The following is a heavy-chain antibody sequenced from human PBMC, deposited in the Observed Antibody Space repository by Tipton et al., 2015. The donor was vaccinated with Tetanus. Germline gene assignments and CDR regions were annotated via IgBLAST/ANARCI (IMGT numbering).Heavy chain of an antibody. Sequence: CAASGITVSSNYMSWVRQAPGKGLEWDSVIYSGGSTYYADSVKGRFTISRDNSKNTLYLQMNSLRAEDTAVYYCARGLTMTPPRYYYCGMDVWGQGTPVPVSS. J-gene: IGHJ6*02. CDR2: IYSGGST. D-gene: IGHD3-22*01. CDR3: ARGLTMTPPRYYYCGMDV. CDR1: GITVSSNY. V-gene: IGHV3-53*01.